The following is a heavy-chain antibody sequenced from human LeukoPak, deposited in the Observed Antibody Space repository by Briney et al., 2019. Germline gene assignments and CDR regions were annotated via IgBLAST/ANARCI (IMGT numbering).Heavy chain of an antibody. CDR3: AKDLEIISSSWSD. CDR1: GFTFSSYA. CDR2: ISGSGGST. Sequence: GGSLRLSCAASGFTFSSYAMSWVRQAPGKGLEWVSAISGSGGSTYYADSVKGRFTISRDNSKNTPYLQMNSLRAEDTAVYYCAKDLEIISSSWSDRGQGTLVTVSS. J-gene: IGHJ4*02. V-gene: IGHV3-23*01. D-gene: IGHD6-13*01.